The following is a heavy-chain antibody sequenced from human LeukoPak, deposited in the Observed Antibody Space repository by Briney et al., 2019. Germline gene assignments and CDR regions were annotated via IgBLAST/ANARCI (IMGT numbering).Heavy chain of an antibody. CDR3: VRDRELGV. Sequence: SETLSLTCSVSGGSISIFYWSWIRQPPGKGLEWTGYIYDSVNTNYNPSLKSRVTISVDMSRNQFSLKLNSVTAADTAIYYCVRDRELGVWGQGTTVTVSS. CDR1: GGSISIFY. J-gene: IGHJ6*02. CDR2: IYDSVNT. V-gene: IGHV4-59*01. D-gene: IGHD1-7*01.